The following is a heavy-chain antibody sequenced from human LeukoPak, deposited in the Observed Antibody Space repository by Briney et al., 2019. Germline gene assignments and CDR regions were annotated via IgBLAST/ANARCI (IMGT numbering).Heavy chain of an antibody. CDR1: GFTFSTYA. CDR3: AKDMNTVTTTFDY. J-gene: IGHJ4*02. CDR2: ISNDATKK. D-gene: IGHD4-17*01. V-gene: IGHV3-30*18. Sequence: GGSLRLSCAASGFTFSTYAMHWVRQAPGKGLEWVAVISNDATKKYYADSVKGRSTISRDNSESTLYLQMNSLRAEDTAVYYCAKDMNTVTTTFDYWGQGTLDTVSS.